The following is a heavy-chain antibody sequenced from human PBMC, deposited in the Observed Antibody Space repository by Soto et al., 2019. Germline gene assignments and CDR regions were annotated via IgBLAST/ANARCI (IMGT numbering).Heavy chain of an antibody. CDR3: AKNQGVELVPLATVDWFDP. D-gene: IGHD1-26*01. CDR1: GFIFENFG. Sequence: PGGSLRLSCADSGFIFENFGMSWVRQAPGKGLEWISSISGSGFKKYYADSVKGRFTISRDNSKSTVYLELNNLSAEDTAVYHCAKNQGVELVPLATVDWFDPWGQGSVVT. CDR2: ISGSGFKK. V-gene: IGHV3-23*01. J-gene: IGHJ5*02.